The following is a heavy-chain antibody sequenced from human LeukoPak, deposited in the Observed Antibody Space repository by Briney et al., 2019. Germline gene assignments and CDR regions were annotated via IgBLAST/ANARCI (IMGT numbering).Heavy chain of an antibody. Sequence: GGSLRLSCAASTSNFNYYYMNWIRQAPGKGLEWLSYISDNGKTIFYADSVKGRFTISRDNAKNSLYLQMNSLRAEDTALYYCAKINGDPDYWGQGTLVTVSS. V-gene: IGHV3-11*01. CDR3: AKINGDPDY. J-gene: IGHJ4*02. D-gene: IGHD4-17*01. CDR1: TSNFNYYY. CDR2: ISDNGKTI.